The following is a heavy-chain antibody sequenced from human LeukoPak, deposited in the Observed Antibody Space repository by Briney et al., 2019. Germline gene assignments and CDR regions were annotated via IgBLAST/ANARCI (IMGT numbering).Heavy chain of an antibody. CDR3: ARGTIVVVPAATGAYYYYYMDV. CDR2: MNPNSGNT. Sequence: ASVKLSCKASGYTFTSYDINWVRQATGQGLEWMGWMNPNSGNTGYAQKFQGRVTITRNTSISTAYMELSSLRSEDTAVYYCARGTIVVVPAATGAYYYYYMDVWGKGTTVTVSS. V-gene: IGHV1-8*03. D-gene: IGHD2-2*01. J-gene: IGHJ6*03. CDR1: GYTFTSYD.